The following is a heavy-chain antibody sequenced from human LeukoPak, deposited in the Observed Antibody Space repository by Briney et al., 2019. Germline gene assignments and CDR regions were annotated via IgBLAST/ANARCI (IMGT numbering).Heavy chain of an antibody. V-gene: IGHV1-8*01. CDR1: GYTFTSYD. Sequence: ASVKVSCKASGYTFTSYDINWVRQAIGQGLEWMGWMNPNSGNTGYAQKFQGRVTMTRNTSISTAYMELSSLRSEDTAVYYCARGVGGWFGELTNFDYWGQGTLVTVSS. CDR2: MNPNSGNT. D-gene: IGHD3-10*01. J-gene: IGHJ4*02. CDR3: ARGVGGWFGELTNFDY.